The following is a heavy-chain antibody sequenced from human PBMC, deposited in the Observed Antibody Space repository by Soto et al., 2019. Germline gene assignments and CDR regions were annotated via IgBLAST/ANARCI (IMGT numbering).Heavy chain of an antibody. J-gene: IGHJ4*02. CDR3: TRGPRPSSVGTGAF. V-gene: IGHV3-74*01. D-gene: IGHD3-10*01. CDR2: ISDDASRT. CDR1: GFTFNMYW. Sequence: EVQLVESGGGLVQPGGSLRLFCAASGFTFNMYWMHWVRHVLGEGLEWFSRISDDASRTVNADSVKGRFTSSRDNAKNTLYLQMNALRVEDTALYYCTRGPRPSSVGTGAFWGQGTLVTVSS.